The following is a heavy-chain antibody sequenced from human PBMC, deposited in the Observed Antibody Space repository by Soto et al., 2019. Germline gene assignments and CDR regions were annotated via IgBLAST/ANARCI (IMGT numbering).Heavy chain of an antibody. CDR3: ARGCGTSCYFDP. CDR2: INAGNGNT. CDR1: GYTFTSYA. V-gene: IGHV1-3*01. J-gene: IGHJ5*02. Sequence: ASVKVSCKASGYTFTSYAMHWVRQAPGQRLEWMGWINAGNGNTKYSQKFQGRVTITRDTSASTAYMELSSLRSEDTAVYYCARGCGTSCYFDPWGQGTLVTAPQ. D-gene: IGHD2-2*01.